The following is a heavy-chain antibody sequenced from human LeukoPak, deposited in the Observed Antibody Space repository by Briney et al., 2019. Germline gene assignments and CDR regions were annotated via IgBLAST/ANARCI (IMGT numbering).Heavy chain of an antibody. Sequence: PSETLSLTCTVSGGSISDDYWNWIRQPPGKGLEWIGYAYYSGHTNYNSSLKSRVTMSLDTSKSQFSLRLSSVTAADTAVYFCARHPFATPFDYWGPGTLVTVSS. CDR2: AYYSGHT. J-gene: IGHJ4*02. D-gene: IGHD2-15*01. CDR3: ARHPFATPFDY. V-gene: IGHV4-59*08. CDR1: GGSISDDY.